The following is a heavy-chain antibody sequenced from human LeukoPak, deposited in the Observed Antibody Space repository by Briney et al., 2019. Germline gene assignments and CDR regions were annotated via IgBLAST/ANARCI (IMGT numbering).Heavy chain of an antibody. CDR1: GGSISSSNW. Sequence: SETLSLTCAVSGGSISSSNWWSWVRQPPGKGLEWIGEIYHSGSTNYNPSLKSRVTISVDKSKNQFSLKLSSVTAADTAVYYCARIVVVPAARGSYYYGMDVWGKGTTVTVSS. CDR2: IYHSGST. CDR3: ARIVVVPAARGSYYYGMDV. D-gene: IGHD2-2*01. V-gene: IGHV4-4*02. J-gene: IGHJ6*04.